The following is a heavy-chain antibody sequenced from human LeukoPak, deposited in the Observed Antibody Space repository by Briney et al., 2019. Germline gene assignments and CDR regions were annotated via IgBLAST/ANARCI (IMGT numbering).Heavy chain of an antibody. V-gene: IGHV4-59*02. Sequence: SETLSLTCTVSGGSVSTFYWSWIRQPPGKGLEWIGDIYNSGSTNYSPSVKSRVTISVDKSKNQFSLKLSSVTAADTAVYYCARTEYFFDYWGQGTLVTVSS. J-gene: IGHJ4*02. D-gene: IGHD3-10*01. CDR2: IYNSGST. CDR3: ARTEYFFDY. CDR1: GGSVSTFY.